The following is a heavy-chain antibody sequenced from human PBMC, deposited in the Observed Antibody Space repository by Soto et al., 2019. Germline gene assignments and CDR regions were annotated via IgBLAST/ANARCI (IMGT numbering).Heavy chain of an antibody. V-gene: IGHV5-10-1*01. D-gene: IGHD2-15*01. J-gene: IGHJ4*02. Sequence: ESPKISSQAAGYILTTSVISWSRRIDGKGLEWMGRIDPSDSNTNDNPSFQGHVTISADKSISTAYLQLSSLKASDTAMYYCARGRKGHCVAGNCYLFDSWGQGTLVTVSS. CDR1: GYILTTSV. CDR2: IDPSDSNT. CDR3: ARGRKGHCVAGNCYLFDS.